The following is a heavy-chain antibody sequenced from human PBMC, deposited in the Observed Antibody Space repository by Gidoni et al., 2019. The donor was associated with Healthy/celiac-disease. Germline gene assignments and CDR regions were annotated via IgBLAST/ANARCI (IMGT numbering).Heavy chain of an antibody. CDR3: ATGGSSWTAGSFDP. V-gene: IGHV1-2*02. CDR2: INTNSGGN. Sequence: QVQLWQSGAEVKKPGDSVQVSCKASGYTFTGYYMHWLRQAPGQGLERRGWINTNSGGNNHEKKFQGRVTMTRDTTISTAYMELSRLRSYDTAVYYWATGGSSWTAGSFDPWGQGTLVTVSS. J-gene: IGHJ5*02. CDR1: GYTFTGYY. D-gene: IGHD6-13*01.